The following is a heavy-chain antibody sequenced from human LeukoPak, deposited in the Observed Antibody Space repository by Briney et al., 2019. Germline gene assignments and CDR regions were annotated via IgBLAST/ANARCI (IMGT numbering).Heavy chain of an antibody. J-gene: IGHJ2*01. CDR3: ARAGLLVRGVTLRYFDL. Sequence: PSETLSLTCAVYGGSFSGYYWSWIRQPPGKGLEWIGGINHSGSTNYNPSLKSRVTISVDTSKNQFSLKLSSVTAADTAVYYCARAGLLVRGVTLRYFDLWGRGTLVTVSS. CDR1: GGSFSGYY. CDR2: INHSGST. D-gene: IGHD3-10*01. V-gene: IGHV4-34*01.